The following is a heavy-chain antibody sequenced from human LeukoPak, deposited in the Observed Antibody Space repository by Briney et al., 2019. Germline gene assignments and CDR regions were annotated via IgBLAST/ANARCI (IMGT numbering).Heavy chain of an antibody. Sequence: GGSLRLSCAASGFTFSSYSMNWVRQAPGKGLEWVSSISSSSSYIYYADSVKGRFAISRDNAKNSLYLQMNSLRAEDTAVYYCARDIGATVDYWGQGTLVTVSS. CDR1: GFTFSSYS. V-gene: IGHV3-21*01. CDR3: ARDIGATVDY. J-gene: IGHJ4*02. D-gene: IGHD1-26*01. CDR2: ISSSSSYI.